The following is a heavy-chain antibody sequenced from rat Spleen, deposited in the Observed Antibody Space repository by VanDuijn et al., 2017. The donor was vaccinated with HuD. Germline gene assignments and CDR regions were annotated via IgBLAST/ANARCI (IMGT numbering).Heavy chain of an antibody. D-gene: IGHD1-2*01. Sequence: QVQLKESGPGLVQPSQTLSLTCTVSGFSLSSYGVIWVRQPPGKGLEWMGVIWGNGNTNYTSVFKSRLSISRDTSKSQVFLKMNSLQVEDTAMYFCARKGGPGYYSSSGYYWYFDLWGPGIMVTVSS. V-gene: IGHV2-13*01. CDR2: IWGNGNT. J-gene: IGHJ1*01. CDR1: GFSLSSYG. CDR3: ARKGGPGYYSSSGYYWYFDL.